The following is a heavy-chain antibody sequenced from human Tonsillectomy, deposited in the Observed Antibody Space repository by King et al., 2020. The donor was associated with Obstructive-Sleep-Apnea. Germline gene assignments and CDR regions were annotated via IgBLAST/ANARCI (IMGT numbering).Heavy chain of an antibody. J-gene: IGHJ4*02. D-gene: IGHD6-19*01. Sequence: VQLVESGGGLVQPGGSLRLSCAASGFTFSTYAMSWVRQAPGKGLEWVSVFSGSGGSTYYADSVKGRFTISRDNSKNTLYLQMNSLRAEDTAVYYCAKDRGWYRLPFDYWGQGTLVTVSS. V-gene: IGHV3-23*04. CDR2: FSGSGGST. CDR3: AKDRGWYRLPFDY. CDR1: GFTFSTYA.